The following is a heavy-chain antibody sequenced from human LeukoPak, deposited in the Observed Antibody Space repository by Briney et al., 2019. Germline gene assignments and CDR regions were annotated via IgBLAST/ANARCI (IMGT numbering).Heavy chain of an antibody. D-gene: IGHD4-17*01. CDR2: ISGGGSYI. J-gene: IGHJ3*02. CDR3: ARDPNGDYIGAFDM. Sequence: GGSLRLSCSVSGFTFSSYSMNWVRQAPGKGLQWVSSISGGGSYIFYADSVEGRFTISRDNSKYTLFLQMNSLRAEDTAVYYCARDPNGDYIGAFDMWGPGTMVTVSS. CDR1: GFTFSSYS. V-gene: IGHV3-21*04.